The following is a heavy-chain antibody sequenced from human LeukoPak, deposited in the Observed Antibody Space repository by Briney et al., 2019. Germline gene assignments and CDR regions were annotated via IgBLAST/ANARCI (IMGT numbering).Heavy chain of an antibody. D-gene: IGHD6-6*01. CDR2: IYYSGST. CDR1: GGSISSSSYF. CDR3: ARVPSFNGDSSSDYWYFDL. V-gene: IGHV4-61*05. J-gene: IGHJ2*01. Sequence: PSETLSLTCSVSGGSISSSSYFWGWIRQPPGKGLEWIGYIYYSGSTNYNPSLKSRVTISVDTSKNQFSLKLSSVTAADTAVYYCARVPSFNGDSSSDYWYFDLWGRGTLVTVSS.